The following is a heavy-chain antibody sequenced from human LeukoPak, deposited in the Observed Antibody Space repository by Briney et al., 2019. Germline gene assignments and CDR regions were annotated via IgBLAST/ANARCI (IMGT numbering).Heavy chain of an antibody. CDR2: INSDGSST. CDR1: GFTFSAYA. CDR3: VRGYYYYYGMDV. J-gene: IGHJ6*02. Sequence: PGGSLRLSCAASGFTFSAYAMGWVRQAPGKGLVWVSRINSDGSSTSYADSVKGRFTISRDNAKNTLYLQMNSLRAEDTAVYYCVRGYYYYYGMDVWGQGTTVTVSS. V-gene: IGHV3-74*01.